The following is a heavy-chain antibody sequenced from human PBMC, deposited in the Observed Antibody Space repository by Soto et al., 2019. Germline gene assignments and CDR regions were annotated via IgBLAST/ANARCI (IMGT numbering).Heavy chain of an antibody. CDR2: INPKSGGT. Sequence: VSCEGRGWSFPDYYIHWVRQAPGQGLEWLGRINPKSGGTSTAQKFQGWVTMTTDTSISTASMELTRLTSDDTAIYYCARGDSTDCSNGVCSFFYNHDMDVWGQGTTVTVSS. CDR1: GWSFPDYY. CDR3: ARGDSTDCSNGVCSFFYNHDMDV. J-gene: IGHJ6*02. D-gene: IGHD2-8*01. V-gene: IGHV1-2*04.